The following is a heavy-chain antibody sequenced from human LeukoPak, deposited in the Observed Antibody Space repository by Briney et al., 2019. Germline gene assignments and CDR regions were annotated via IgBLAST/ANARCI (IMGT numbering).Heavy chain of an antibody. CDR1: GGTFSSYS. V-gene: IGHV1-69*13. CDR2: IIPIFDTA. D-gene: IGHD1-26*01. CDR3: ARITLGAIWGYYYGMDV. Sequence: ASVKVSCKASGGTFSSYSISWVRQAPGQGLEWMGGIIPIFDTADYAQKFQGRVTITADESTSTAYMELSSLRSEDTAVFYCARITLGAIWGYYYGMDVWGQGTTVTVSS. J-gene: IGHJ6*02.